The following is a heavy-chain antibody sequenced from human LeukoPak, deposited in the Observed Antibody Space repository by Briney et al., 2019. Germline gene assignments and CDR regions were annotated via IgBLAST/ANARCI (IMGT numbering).Heavy chain of an antibody. Sequence: PGGSLRLSCAASGFTFDDYAMHWVRQAPGKGLEWVSGISWNSGSIGYADPVKGRFTISRDNAKNSLYLQMNSLRAEDTALYYCAKAGVRYCSGGSCYSDYYSDYWGQGTLVTVSS. D-gene: IGHD2-15*01. V-gene: IGHV3-9*01. CDR2: ISWNSGSI. CDR3: AKAGVRYCSGGSCYSDYYSDY. CDR1: GFTFDDYA. J-gene: IGHJ4*02.